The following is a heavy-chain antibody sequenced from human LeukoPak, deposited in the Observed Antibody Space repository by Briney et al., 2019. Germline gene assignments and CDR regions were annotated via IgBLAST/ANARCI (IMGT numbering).Heavy chain of an antibody. CDR2: IYYSGST. V-gene: IGHV4-30-4*01. Sequence: SETLSLTCTVSGGSISSGDYYWSWIRQPPGKGLEWIGYIYYSGSTYYNPSLKSRVTISVDTSKNQFSLKLSSVTAADTAAYYCARWLHRFYYFDYWGQGTLVTVSS. D-gene: IGHD5-24*01. CDR1: GGSISSGDYY. J-gene: IGHJ4*02. CDR3: ARWLHRFYYFDY.